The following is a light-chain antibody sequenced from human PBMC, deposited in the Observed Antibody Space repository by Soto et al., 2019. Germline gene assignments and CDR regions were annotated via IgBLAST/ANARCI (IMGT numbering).Light chain of an antibody. CDR2: GNS. J-gene: IGLJ2*01. CDR3: QSYDSSLSAVV. CDR1: SSNIGAGYD. Sequence: QSVLTQPPSVSGAPGQRVTISCTGSSSNIGAGYDVHWYQQLPGTAPKLLIYGNSNRPSGVPDRFSGSKSGPSASLAITGLQAEDEADYYCQSYDSSLSAVVFGGGTKFTVL. V-gene: IGLV1-40*01.